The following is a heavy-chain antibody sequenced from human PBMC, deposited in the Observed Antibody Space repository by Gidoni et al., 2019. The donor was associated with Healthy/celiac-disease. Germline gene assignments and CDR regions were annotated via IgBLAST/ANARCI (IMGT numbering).Heavy chain of an antibody. CDR2: IYYSGST. V-gene: IGHV4-39*01. Sequence: QLQLQDSGPGLVKPSETLSLTCTVSGGSISSSSYYWGWIRQPPGKGLEWIGSIYYSGSTYYNPSLKSRVTISVDTSKNQFSLKLSSVTAADTAVYYCATVTATYFDYWGQGTLVTVSS. J-gene: IGHJ4*02. D-gene: IGHD2-21*02. CDR3: ATVTATYFDY. CDR1: GGSISSSSYY.